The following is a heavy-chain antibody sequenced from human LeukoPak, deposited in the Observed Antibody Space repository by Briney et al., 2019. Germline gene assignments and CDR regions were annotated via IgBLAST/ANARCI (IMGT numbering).Heavy chain of an antibody. CDR3: ARRGRGFNSSTT. D-gene: IGHD5-18*01. Sequence: SETLSLTCAVSGGSISSSTYYWSWIRQPPGKGLEWIGYIYYSGSTNYNPSLKSRVTISVDTSKNQFSLKLSSVTAADTAVYYCARRGRGFNSSTTWGQGTLVTVSS. J-gene: IGHJ5*02. CDR2: IYYSGST. V-gene: IGHV4-61*05. CDR1: GGSISSSTYY.